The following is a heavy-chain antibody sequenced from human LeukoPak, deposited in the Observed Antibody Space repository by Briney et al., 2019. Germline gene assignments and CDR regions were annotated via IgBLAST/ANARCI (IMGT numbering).Heavy chain of an antibody. D-gene: IGHD1-20*01. CDR3: AKDLSYNYNYFDS. CDR2: INSGGGST. J-gene: IGHJ4*02. V-gene: IGHV3-23*01. CDR1: GFTFSNHA. Sequence: GGSLRLSCAASGFTFSNHALNWVRQAPRKGLEWVSGINSGGGSTYYTDSVKGRFTISRDNSKNTLYLQMNSLRADDTAVYYCAKDLSYNYNYFDSWGQGTLVAVSS.